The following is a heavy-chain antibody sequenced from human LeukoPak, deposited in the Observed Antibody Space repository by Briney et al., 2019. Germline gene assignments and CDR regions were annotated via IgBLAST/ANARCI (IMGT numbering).Heavy chain of an antibody. D-gene: IGHD2-21*02. J-gene: IGHJ4*02. CDR1: GYTFTSYG. CDR2: ISAYNGNT. CDR3: AREMVVTANFDY. Sequence: ASVKVSCKASGYTFTSYGISWVRQPPGQGLEWMGWISAYNGNTNYAQKLQGRVTMTTDTSTSTAYMQLRSLRSDDTAVYYCAREMVVTANFDYWGQGTLVTVSS. V-gene: IGHV1-18*01.